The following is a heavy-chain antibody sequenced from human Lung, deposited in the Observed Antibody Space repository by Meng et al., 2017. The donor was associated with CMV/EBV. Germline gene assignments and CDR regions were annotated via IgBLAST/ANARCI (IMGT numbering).Heavy chain of an antibody. Sequence: QLTRQESGPGLLKPSETLSLTCTVSGGSISSSNYYWDWIRQPPGKGLEWIGAIYHSGSTSYNPSLQSRVTMFVDTSKNQFSLMLTSVTATDTAVYYCARRRGGSGRDCWGQGTLVTVSS. J-gene: IGHJ4*02. CDR1: GGSISSSNYY. CDR2: IYHSGST. V-gene: IGHV4-39*01. CDR3: ARRRGGSGRDC. D-gene: IGHD3-10*01.